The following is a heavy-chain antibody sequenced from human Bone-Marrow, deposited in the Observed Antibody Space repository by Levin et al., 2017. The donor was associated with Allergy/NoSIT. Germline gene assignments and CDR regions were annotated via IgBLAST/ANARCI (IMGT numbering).Heavy chain of an antibody. CDR2: ISSSSRYT. V-gene: IGHV3-11*05. CDR1: GFTFSDDY. Sequence: GGSLRLSCAASGFTFSDDYMSWVRQAPGKGLEWLSYISSSSRYTNYADSVKGRFAISRDNAKNSLYLQMNSLIAEDTAVYYCARVYCGGDCYIDYWGQGTLVTVSS. J-gene: IGHJ4*02. CDR3: ARVYCGGDCYIDY. D-gene: IGHD2-21*02.